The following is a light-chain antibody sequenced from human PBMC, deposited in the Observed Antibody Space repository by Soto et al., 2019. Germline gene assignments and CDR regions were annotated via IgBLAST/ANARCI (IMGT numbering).Light chain of an antibody. CDR2: DAS. CDR3: YQRSNWPTEVT. CDR1: QSVSSS. Sequence: EIVLTQSPDTLSLSPGERATLSCRASQSVSSSLAWYQQKPGQAPRLLIYDASNRATGIPARFSGSGSGTDITLTISSLKPEDFAVYYCYQRSNWPTEVTFGPGTKVDIK. J-gene: IGKJ3*01. V-gene: IGKV3-11*01.